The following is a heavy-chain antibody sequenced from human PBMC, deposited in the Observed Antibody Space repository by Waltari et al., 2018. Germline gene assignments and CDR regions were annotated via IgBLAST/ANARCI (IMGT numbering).Heavy chain of an antibody. CDR2: VVPEDGET. V-gene: IGHV1-69-2*01. Sequence: EVQLVQSGAEVKKPGATVKISCKASGYTFTDYYMHWVQQAPGKGLEWMGRVVPEDGETIYAEKFQVRVTITADTSTDTDYMGLSSLRSEDTAVYYCATGVGATTRADYWGQGTLVTVSS. CDR3: ATGVGATTRADY. CDR1: GYTFTDYY. D-gene: IGHD1-26*01. J-gene: IGHJ4*02.